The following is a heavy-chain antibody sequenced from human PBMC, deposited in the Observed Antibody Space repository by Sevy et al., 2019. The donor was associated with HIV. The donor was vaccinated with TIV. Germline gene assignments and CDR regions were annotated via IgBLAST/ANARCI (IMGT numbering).Heavy chain of an antibody. CDR2: ISAYNGNT. V-gene: IGHV1-18*01. D-gene: IGHD3-10*01. Sequence: ASVKVSCKASGYTFTSYGISWVRQAPGQGLEWMGWISAYNGNTNYAQKLQGRVTMTTETSTSTAYMELRSLGSDDTAVYYCARDRGLTMVRGGYYYYYYGMDVWGQGTTVTVSS. CDR3: ARDRGLTMVRGGYYYYYYGMDV. CDR1: GYTFTSYG. J-gene: IGHJ6*02.